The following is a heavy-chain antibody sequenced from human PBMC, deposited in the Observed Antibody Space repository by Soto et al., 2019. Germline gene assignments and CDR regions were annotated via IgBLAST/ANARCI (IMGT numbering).Heavy chain of an antibody. CDR3: ARRWGDYFDY. V-gene: IGHV4-59*08. Sequence: LSLPRTVSGGSISSYYWSWIRQPPGKGLEWIGYIYYSGSTNYNPSLKSRVTISVDTSKNQFSLKLSSVTAADTAVYYCARRWGDYFDYWGQGTLVTVSS. CDR2: IYYSGST. J-gene: IGHJ4*02. CDR1: GGSISSYY. D-gene: IGHD3-16*01.